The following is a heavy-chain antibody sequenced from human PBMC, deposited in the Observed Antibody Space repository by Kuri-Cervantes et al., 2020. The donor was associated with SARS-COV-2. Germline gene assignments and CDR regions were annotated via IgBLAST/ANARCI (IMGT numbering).Heavy chain of an antibody. CDR2: ISAYNGNT. CDR1: GYTFTSYG. D-gene: IGHD2-21*02. J-gene: IGHJ3*02. CDR3: ARGQYTYCSGDCYDAFDI. V-gene: IGHV1-18*01. Sequence: ASVKVSCKASGYTFTSYGISWVRQAPGQGLEWMGWISAYNGNTNYAQKFQGRVTMTRNTSISTAYMELSSLRSEDTAVYYCARGQYTYCSGDCYDAFDIWGQGTMVTVSS.